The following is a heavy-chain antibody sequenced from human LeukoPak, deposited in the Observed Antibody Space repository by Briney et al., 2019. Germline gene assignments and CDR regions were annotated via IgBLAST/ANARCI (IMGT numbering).Heavy chain of an antibody. CDR3: ATLGGDFDY. V-gene: IGHV3-9*03. CDR2: ISWNSGSI. J-gene: IGHJ4*02. CDR1: GFTFDDYA. D-gene: IGHD3-16*01. Sequence: TGRSLRLSCAASGFTFDDYAMHWVRHAPGKGREWVSGISWNSGSIGYADSVKGRFTISRDNAKNSLYLQMNSLRAEDMALYYCATLGGDFDYWGQGTLVTVSS.